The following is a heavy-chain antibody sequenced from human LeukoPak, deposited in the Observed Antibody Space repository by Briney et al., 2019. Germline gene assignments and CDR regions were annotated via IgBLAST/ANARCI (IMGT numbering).Heavy chain of an antibody. CDR1: GFTFSDYN. V-gene: IGHV3-48*04. CDR3: ARFLFPWGFDY. D-gene: IGHD2/OR15-2a*01. CDR2: ISSSGRTT. Sequence: GGSLRLSCAASGFTFSDYNMNWVRQAPGKGLEWVSYISSSGRTTYYADSVKGRFTMSRDNAKNSLNLQMNSLRAEDTAVYYCARFLFPWGFDYWGQGILVTVSS. J-gene: IGHJ4*02.